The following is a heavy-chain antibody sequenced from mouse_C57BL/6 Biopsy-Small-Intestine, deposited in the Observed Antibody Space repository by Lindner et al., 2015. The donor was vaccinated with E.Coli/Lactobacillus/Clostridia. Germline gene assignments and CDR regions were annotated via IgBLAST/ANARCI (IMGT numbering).Heavy chain of an antibody. CDR3: ARGYYSNYYAMDY. D-gene: IGHD2-5*01. Sequence: VQLQESGAELVKPGASVRMSCKASGYTFTTYPIEWMKQNHGKSLEWIGNFHPYNNDTNYDEKFKGKATLTVEKSSATVYLELSRLTSDDSGVYYCARGYYSNYYAMDYWGQGTSVTVSS. CDR1: GYTFTTYP. CDR2: FHPYNNDT. V-gene: IGHV1-47*01. J-gene: IGHJ4*01.